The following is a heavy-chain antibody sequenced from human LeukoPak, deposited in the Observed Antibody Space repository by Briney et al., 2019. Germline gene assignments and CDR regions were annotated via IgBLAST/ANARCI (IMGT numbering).Heavy chain of an antibody. J-gene: IGHJ5*02. CDR3: ARVGTKDYGSGSYRGNWFDP. V-gene: IGHV7-4-1*02. Sequence: ASVKVFCKASGYTFTSYAMNWVRQAPGQGLEWMGWINTNTGNPTYAQGFTGRFVFSLDTSVSTAYLQISSLKAEDTAVYYCARVGTKDYGSGSYRGNWFDPWGQGTLVTVSS. D-gene: IGHD3-10*01. CDR1: GYTFTSYA. CDR2: INTNTGNP.